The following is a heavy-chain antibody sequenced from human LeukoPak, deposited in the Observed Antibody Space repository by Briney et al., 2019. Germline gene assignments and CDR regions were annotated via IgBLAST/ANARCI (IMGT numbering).Heavy chain of an antibody. CDR2: IYSGGST. CDR3: ARGTPTVERWFDP. CDR1: GFTVSSNY. Sequence: GGSLRLSCAASGFTVSSNYMSWVRQAPGKGLEWVSVIYSGGSTYDADSVKGRFTISRDNSKNTLYLQMNSLRAEDTAVYYCARGTPTVERWFDPWGQGTLVTVSS. D-gene: IGHD4-17*01. J-gene: IGHJ5*02. V-gene: IGHV3-66*02.